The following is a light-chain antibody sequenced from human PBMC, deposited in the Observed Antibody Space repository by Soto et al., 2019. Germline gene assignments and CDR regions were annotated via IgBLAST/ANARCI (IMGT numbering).Light chain of an antibody. J-gene: IGKJ2*01. V-gene: IGKV3-20*01. CDR3: QQYGGSPPYT. Sequence: EIVLTQSPGTLSLSPGERATLSCRASQIVRISYLAWYQQKPGQAPRLLIYGASSRATGIPDRFSGSGSGTDFTLTISRLEPEDFAVYYGQQYGGSPPYTFGRGTKLEIK. CDR1: QIVRISY. CDR2: GAS.